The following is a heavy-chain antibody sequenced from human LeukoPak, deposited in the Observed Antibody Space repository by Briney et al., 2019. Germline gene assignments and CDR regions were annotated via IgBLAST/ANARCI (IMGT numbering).Heavy chain of an antibody. V-gene: IGHV3-30*01. CDR2: ISYDGSNK. D-gene: IGHD3-3*01. CDR3: ARDKFDFWSGYNEIWFDP. CDR1: GFTFSSYA. J-gene: IGHJ5*02. Sequence: PGGSLRLSCAASGFTFSSYAMHWVRQAPGKGLEWVAVISYDGSNKYYADSVKGRFTISRDNSKNTLYLQMNSLRAEDTAVYYCARDKFDFWSGYNEIWFDPWGQGTLVTVSS.